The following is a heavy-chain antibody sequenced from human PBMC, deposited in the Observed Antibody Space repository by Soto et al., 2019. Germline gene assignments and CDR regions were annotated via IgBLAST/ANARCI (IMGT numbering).Heavy chain of an antibody. J-gene: IGHJ6*02. V-gene: IGHV4-30-2*06. CDR2: IYPTGST. D-gene: IGHD2-21*01. CDR3: ARAPPGHSPRWVX. Sequence: SETLSLTCTVSGGSISSVGYSWSWIRQSPGKGLEWLGCIYPTGSTYYHPSITSRVTISIDTSRKQFSLTLTSVTAADTAVYYCARAPPGHSPRWVXWGQGTTVTVS. CDR1: GGSISSVGYS.